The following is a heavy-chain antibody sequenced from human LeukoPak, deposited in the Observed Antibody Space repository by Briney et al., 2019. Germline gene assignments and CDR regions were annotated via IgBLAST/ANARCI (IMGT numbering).Heavy chain of an antibody. V-gene: IGHV3-21*04. J-gene: IGHJ4*02. CDR3: ARDLSGYSYGYRNYFDY. Sequence: GGSLRLSCAASGFTFSSYSMNWVRQAPGKGLEWVSSISSSSSYIYYADSVKGRFTISRDNAKNSLYLQMNSLRAEDTAVYYCARDLSGYSYGYRNYFDYWGQGTLVTVSS. CDR1: GFTFSSYS. D-gene: IGHD5-18*01. CDR2: ISSSSSYI.